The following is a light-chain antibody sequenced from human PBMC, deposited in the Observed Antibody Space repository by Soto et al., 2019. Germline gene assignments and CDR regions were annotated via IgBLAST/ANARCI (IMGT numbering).Light chain of an antibody. CDR3: QQYNDWPPT. Sequence: EKVMTQSPATLSVSPGERATLSCRASQSVNRNLAWYQQKPGQVPRALIYGASTRATGIPDRFSGSGSGTEFTLTISSLQSEDFAVYYCQQYNDWPPTFGQGTKVEIK. J-gene: IGKJ1*01. CDR1: QSVNRN. CDR2: GAS. V-gene: IGKV3-15*01.